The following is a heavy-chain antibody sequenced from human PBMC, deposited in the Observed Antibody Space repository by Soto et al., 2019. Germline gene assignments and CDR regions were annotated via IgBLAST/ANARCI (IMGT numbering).Heavy chain of an antibody. CDR2: IYYSGST. CDR3: ARVRGGVVDY. CDR1: GFTFSDDY. D-gene: IGHD3-10*01. V-gene: IGHV4-31*02. J-gene: IGHJ4*02. Sequence: QVQLVESGGGLVKPGGSLRLSCAASGFTFSDDYMSWIRQAPGKGLEWIGYIYYSGSTYYNPSLKSRVTISVDTSKNQFSLKLSSVTAADTAVYYCARVRGGVVDYWGQGTLVTVSS.